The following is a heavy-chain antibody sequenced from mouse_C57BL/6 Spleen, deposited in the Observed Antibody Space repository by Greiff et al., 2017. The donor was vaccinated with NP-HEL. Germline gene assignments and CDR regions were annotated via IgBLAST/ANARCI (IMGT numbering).Heavy chain of an antibody. J-gene: IGHJ4*01. Sequence: VQLKESGGGLVQPGGSMKLSCVASGFTFSNYWMNWVRQSPEKGLEWVAQIRLKSDNYATHYAESVKGRFTISRDDSKSSVYLQMNNLRAEDTGIYYGTRITTVVAMDYWGQGTSVTVSS. CDR1: GFTFSNYW. CDR2: IRLKSDNYAT. D-gene: IGHD1-1*01. CDR3: TRITTVVAMDY. V-gene: IGHV6-3*01.